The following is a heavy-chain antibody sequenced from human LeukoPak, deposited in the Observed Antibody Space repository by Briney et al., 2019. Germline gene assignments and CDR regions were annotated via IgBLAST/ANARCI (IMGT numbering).Heavy chain of an antibody. V-gene: IGHV3-23*01. D-gene: IGHD6-19*01. J-gene: IGHJ4*02. CDR2: ISNNGGYT. Sequence: PGGSLRLSCAASGFTFSSSAMSWVRQAPGKGLEWVSAISNNGGYTYYADSVKGRFTISRDNSKNTLYLQMNSLRAEDTAVYYCAKDRGIAVAGSFDYWGQGTLVTVSS. CDR3: AKDRGIAVAGSFDY. CDR1: GFTFSSSA.